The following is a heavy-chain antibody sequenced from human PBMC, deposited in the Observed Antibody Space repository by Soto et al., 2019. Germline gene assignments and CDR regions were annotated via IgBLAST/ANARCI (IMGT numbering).Heavy chain of an antibody. CDR1: GGSISSGGYS. V-gene: IGHV4-30-2*01. Sequence: QLQLQESGSGLVKPSQTLSLTCAVSGGSISSGGYSWSWIRQPPGKGLEWIGYIYHSGSTYYNPSLKSRVTXAXDXXNNQCSLKLSSVTAADTAVYSCARAGGLGAVAVDSWGQGTLVTVSS. J-gene: IGHJ4*02. CDR3: ARAGGLGAVAVDS. CDR2: IYHSGST. D-gene: IGHD6-19*01.